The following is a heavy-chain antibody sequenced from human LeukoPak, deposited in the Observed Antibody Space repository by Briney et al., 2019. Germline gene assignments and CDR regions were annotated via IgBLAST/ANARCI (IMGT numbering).Heavy chain of an antibody. J-gene: IGHJ5*02. D-gene: IGHD6-13*01. CDR3: ARVVSSSWYSRDWFDP. CDR2: IYYSGST. CDR1: GGSISSYY. V-gene: IGHV4-59*01. Sequence: PSETLSLTCTVSGGSISSYYWSWIRQPPGKGLEWIGYIYYSGSTNYNPSLKSRVTISVDTSKNQFSLKLSSVTAADTAVYYCARVVSSSWYSRDWFDPWGRGTLVTVSS.